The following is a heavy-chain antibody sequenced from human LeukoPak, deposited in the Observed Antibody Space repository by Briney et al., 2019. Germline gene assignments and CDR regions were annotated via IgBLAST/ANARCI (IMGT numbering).Heavy chain of an antibody. Sequence: SETLSLTCTVSGGSISGTSYYWGWIRQPPGKGLEWIGNLYYNGDTYCSPSLKSRVTISVDTSKNQFSLKVTSVTAADTAVYYCARCVRTSSKTNFDSWGQGTLVTVSS. V-gene: IGHV4-39*01. CDR2: LYYNGDT. CDR1: GGSISGTSYY. D-gene: IGHD1-14*01. CDR3: ARCVRTSSKTNFDS. J-gene: IGHJ4*02.